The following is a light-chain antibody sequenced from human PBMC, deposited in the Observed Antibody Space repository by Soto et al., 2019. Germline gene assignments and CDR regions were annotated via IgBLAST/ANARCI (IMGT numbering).Light chain of an antibody. CDR2: DAS. CDR3: QHRYKWICT. CDR1: QSVSNY. V-gene: IGKV3-11*01. J-gene: IGKJ3*01. Sequence: EIVLTQSPATLSVSPGERATLSCRASQSVSNYLAWYQQKPGQAPRLLIYDASTRATGIPARFSGSGSGTDFTLTISSLEPEDFAVYYCQHRYKWICTFGPRTKVDLK.